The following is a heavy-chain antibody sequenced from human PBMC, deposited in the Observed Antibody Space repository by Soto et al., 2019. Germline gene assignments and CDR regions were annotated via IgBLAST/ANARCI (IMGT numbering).Heavy chain of an antibody. D-gene: IGHD1-1*01. V-gene: IGHV1-8*01. CDR1: GYNFTNYD. Sequence: QVQLVQSGAEVKKPGASVRVSCEASGYNFTNYDINWVRQASGQGLEWMGWMSPSSGYTGFAQSFQGRVTMTRDTSRNTAYLELSSLTSDDTAVYYGARGPTESTTRDFWGQGTLVTVSS. CDR2: MSPSSGYT. J-gene: IGHJ4*02. CDR3: ARGPTESTTRDF.